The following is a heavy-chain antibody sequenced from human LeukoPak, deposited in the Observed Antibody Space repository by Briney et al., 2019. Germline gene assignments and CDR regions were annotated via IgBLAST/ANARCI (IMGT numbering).Heavy chain of an antibody. Sequence: SETLSLTCTVSGGSISSYYWSWIRQPPGKGLEWIGYIYYSGSTNYNPSLKSRVTISVDTSKNQFSLKLSSVTAADTAVYYCARESEYQLPPAGYWGQGTLVTVSS. CDR1: GGSISSYY. V-gene: IGHV4-59*12. CDR2: IYYSGST. J-gene: IGHJ4*02. CDR3: ARESEYQLPPAGY. D-gene: IGHD2-2*01.